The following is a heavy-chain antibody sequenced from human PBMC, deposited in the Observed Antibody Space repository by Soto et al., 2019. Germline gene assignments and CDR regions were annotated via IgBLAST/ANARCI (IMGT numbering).Heavy chain of an antibody. CDR3: AMVDVYVTPSPQDV. Sequence: QVQLVQSGAEVKNPGASVKVSCKASGYTFTRYGIGWARQAPGQGLEWMGWINTYNGNTNYAQNVQGRVTLTTDTSPSTAYMELRSLTSNDTAIYYCAMVDVYVTPSPQDVWGQGTTVIVSS. CDR2: INTYNGNT. V-gene: IGHV1-18*01. J-gene: IGHJ6*02. D-gene: IGHD3-16*01. CDR1: GYTFTRYG.